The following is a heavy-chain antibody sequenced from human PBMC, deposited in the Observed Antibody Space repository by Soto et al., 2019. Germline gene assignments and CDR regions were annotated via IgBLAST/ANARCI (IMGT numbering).Heavy chain of an antibody. CDR3: ARDEYSSGWYGSYDDGMDV. CDR2: ISAYNGNT. Sequence: QVQLVQSGAEVKKPGASVKVSCKASGYTFTSYGISWVRQAPGQGLEWMGWISAYNGNTNYAQKLQGRVTMTTDTSTSTAYMERRSLRSDDTAVDYCARDEYSSGWYGSYDDGMDVWGQGTTVTVSS. CDR1: GYTFTSYG. D-gene: IGHD6-19*01. V-gene: IGHV1-18*01. J-gene: IGHJ6*02.